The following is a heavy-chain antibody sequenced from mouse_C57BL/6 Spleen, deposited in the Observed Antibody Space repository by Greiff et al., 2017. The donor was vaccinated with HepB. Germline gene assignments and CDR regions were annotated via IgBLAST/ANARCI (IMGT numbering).Heavy chain of an antibody. Sequence: EVHLVESGGDLVKPGGSLKLSCAASGFTFSSYGMSWVRQTPDKRLEWVATISSGGSYTYYPDSVKGRFTISRDNAKNTLYLQMSSLKSEDTAMYYCARLSYWDGREYYLDDWGQGTTLTVSS. CDR3: ARLSYWDGREYYLDD. CDR1: GFTFSSYG. J-gene: IGHJ2*01. V-gene: IGHV5-6*01. CDR2: ISSGGSYT. D-gene: IGHD4-1*01.